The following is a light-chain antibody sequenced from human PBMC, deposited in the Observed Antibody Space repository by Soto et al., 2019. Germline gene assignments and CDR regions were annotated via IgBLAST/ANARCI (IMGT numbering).Light chain of an antibody. CDR2: GAS. Sequence: DIVMTQSPATLSVSPGERATLSCRASQTISSNLAWYQQKPGLTPRLLIYGASTRAAGIPARFSGSGSGTDFTLTITSLQSEDFAVYYCQQYNNWPPFTFGPGTKVDIK. CDR3: QQYNNWPPFT. J-gene: IGKJ3*01. CDR1: QTISSN. V-gene: IGKV3-15*01.